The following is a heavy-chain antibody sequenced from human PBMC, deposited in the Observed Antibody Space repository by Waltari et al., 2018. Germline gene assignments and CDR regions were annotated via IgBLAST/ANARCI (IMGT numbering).Heavy chain of an antibody. V-gene: IGHV4-34*01. J-gene: IGHJ5*02. CDR2: INHSGST. CDR1: GGSFSGYY. Sequence: QVQLQQWGAGLLKPSETLSLTCAVYGGSFSGYYWSWIRQPPGKGLEWIGEINHSGSTNYNPSLKSRVTISVDTSKNQFSLKLSSVTAADTAVYYCAREADYVDTAMDLWGQGTLVTVSS. D-gene: IGHD5-18*01. CDR3: AREADYVDTAMDL.